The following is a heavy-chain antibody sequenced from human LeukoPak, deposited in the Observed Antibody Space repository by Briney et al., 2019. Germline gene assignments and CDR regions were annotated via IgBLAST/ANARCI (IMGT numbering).Heavy chain of an antibody. Sequence: PSETLSLTCTVPGGSISSSSYYWGWIRQPPGKGLEWIGSIYYSGSTYYNPSLKSRVTISVDTSKNQFSLKLSSVTAADTAVYYCARPYPGYQLPSFYFDYWGQGTLVTVSS. J-gene: IGHJ4*02. V-gene: IGHV4-39*07. D-gene: IGHD2-2*01. CDR2: IYYSGST. CDR1: GGSISSSSYY. CDR3: ARPYPGYQLPSFYFDY.